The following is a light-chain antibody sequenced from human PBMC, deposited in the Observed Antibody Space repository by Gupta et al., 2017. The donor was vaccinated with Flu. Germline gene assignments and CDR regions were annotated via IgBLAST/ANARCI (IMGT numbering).Light chain of an antibody. J-gene: IGLJ3*02. CDR2: EVS. Sequence: SVTISCTETSSDVGGYNYVSWYQQHPGKAPKLMIFEVSKRPSGVPDRFSGSKSGNTASLTVSGLQAEDEADYYCSSYAGSNFWVFGGGTKLTVL. CDR1: SSDVGGYNY. V-gene: IGLV2-8*01. CDR3: SSYAGSNFWV.